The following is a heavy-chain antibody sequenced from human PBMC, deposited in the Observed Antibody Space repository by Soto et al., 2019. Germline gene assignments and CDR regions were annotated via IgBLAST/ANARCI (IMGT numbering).Heavy chain of an antibody. V-gene: IGHV3-48*01. Sequence: EVQLVESGGGLVQPGGSLRLSCAASGFTFSSYSMNWVRQAPGKGLEWVSYISSSSSTIYYADSVKGRFTISRDNAKNSLYLQMNSLRAEDTSVYYCARGPHYDYIWGSYRRKDAFDICGQGTMVTVSS. CDR1: GFTFSSYS. D-gene: IGHD3-16*02. CDR2: ISSSSSTI. CDR3: ARGPHYDYIWGSYRRKDAFDI. J-gene: IGHJ3*02.